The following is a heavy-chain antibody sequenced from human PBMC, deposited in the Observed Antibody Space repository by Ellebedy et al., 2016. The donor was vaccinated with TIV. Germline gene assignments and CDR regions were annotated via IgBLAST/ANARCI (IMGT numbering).Heavy chain of an antibody. Sequence: GESLKISCAASGFTFSSYWMYWVRQAPGKGLEWVANIKQGGSETNYLDSVEGRFTISRDNANNSLFLQMDSLRVDDTAVYYCARGSTTVTSKNWFDPWGQGTPVTVSS. CDR1: GFTFSSYW. CDR2: IKQGGSET. CDR3: ARGSTTVTSKNWFDP. D-gene: IGHD4-17*01. J-gene: IGHJ5*02. V-gene: IGHV3-7*03.